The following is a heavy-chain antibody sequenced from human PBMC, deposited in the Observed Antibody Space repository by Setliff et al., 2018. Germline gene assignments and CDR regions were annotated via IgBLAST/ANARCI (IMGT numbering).Heavy chain of an antibody. Sequence: PGGSLRLSCAASGFTFNRHNMNWVRQAPGKGLGWISVISDSGGSTYYADSVKGRFTISRDNSKNTLYLQMLSLRAEDTAVYYCAKGGSTSCYTEADYWGQGTLVTVSS. D-gene: IGHD2-2*02. V-gene: IGHV3-23*01. CDR1: GFTFNRHN. J-gene: IGHJ4*02. CDR3: AKGGSTSCYTEADY. CDR2: ISDSGGST.